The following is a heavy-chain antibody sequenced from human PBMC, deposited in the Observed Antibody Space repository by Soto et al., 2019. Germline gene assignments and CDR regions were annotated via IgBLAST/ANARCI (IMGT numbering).Heavy chain of an antibody. CDR3: AKDGYSGYATAYYFDY. Sequence: EVQLLESGGGLVQPGGSLRLSCVASGFPFSNYAMSWVRQAPGKGLEWVSVISGNGGRTHYADSVNGRVTISRDNSKNTLYLQMTRLRADDTAVYYCAKDGYSGYATAYYFDYWGQGTLVTVSS. J-gene: IGHJ4*02. D-gene: IGHD5-12*01. CDR1: GFPFSNYA. CDR2: ISGNGGRT. V-gene: IGHV3-23*01.